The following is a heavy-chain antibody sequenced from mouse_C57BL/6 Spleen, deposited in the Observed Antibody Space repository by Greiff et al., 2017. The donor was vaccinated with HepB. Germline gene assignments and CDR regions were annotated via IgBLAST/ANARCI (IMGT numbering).Heavy chain of an antibody. CDR2: TNPTNGRT. J-gene: IGHJ2*01. CDR1: GYTFTSYW. D-gene: IGHD1-1*01. Sequence: QVQLQQPGAELVKAGASVKMSCKASGYTFTSYWMHWVKQRLGQGLEWFAETNPTNGRTYYNEKFKRKAKLTVDKSSSTAYMLLSGPTFEDSAVYYCARIKKIVATYFDYWGQGTTLTVSS. V-gene: IGHV1S81*02. CDR3: ARIKKIVATYFDY.